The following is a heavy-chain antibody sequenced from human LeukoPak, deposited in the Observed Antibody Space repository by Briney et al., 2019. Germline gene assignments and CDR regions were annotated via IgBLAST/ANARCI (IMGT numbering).Heavy chain of an antibody. J-gene: IGHJ4*02. CDR2: INQDGSGK. CDR1: GFTFSSYT. Sequence: GGSLRLSCAASGFTFSSYTMSWVRQAPGKGLEWVANINQDGSGKYYVDSVKGRFTISRDNAKNSLYLQMNSLRAEDTAVFYCATIYFDYWGKGTLVTVSS. V-gene: IGHV3-7*01. CDR3: ATIYFDY.